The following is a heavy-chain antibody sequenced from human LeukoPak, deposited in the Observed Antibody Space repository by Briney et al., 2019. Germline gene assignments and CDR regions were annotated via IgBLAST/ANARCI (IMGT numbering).Heavy chain of an antibody. CDR1: VGSIRDNY. Sequence: SETLSLTCSVSVGSIRDNYWSWIRQPPGKGLEWIGYIYNSGTTSYNPSLKGQVTISVDTSKNQFSLKLYSVTAADTAVYYCARGNKYAGVFDYWDQGTLVTVSS. D-gene: IGHD1/OR15-1a*01. V-gene: IGHV4-59*01. CDR3: ARGNKYAGVFDY. J-gene: IGHJ4*02. CDR2: IYNSGTT.